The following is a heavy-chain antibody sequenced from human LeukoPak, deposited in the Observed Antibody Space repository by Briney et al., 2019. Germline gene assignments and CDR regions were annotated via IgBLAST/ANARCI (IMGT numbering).Heavy chain of an antibody. CDR2: INHSGST. J-gene: IGHJ4*02. D-gene: IGHD3-10*01. V-gene: IGHV4-34*01. CDR3: AREGSRYYFDY. Sequence: SETLTLTCAVYGGSFSGYYWSWLRQPPGKGLEWIGEINHSGSTNYNPSLKSRVTISVDTSKNQFSLKLSSVTAADTAVYYCAREGSRYYFDYWGQGTLVTVSS. CDR1: GGSFSGYY.